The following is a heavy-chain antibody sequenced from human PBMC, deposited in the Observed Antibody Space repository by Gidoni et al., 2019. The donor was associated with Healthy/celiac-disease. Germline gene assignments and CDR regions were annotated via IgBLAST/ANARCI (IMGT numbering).Heavy chain of an antibody. D-gene: IGHD3-22*01. Sequence: EVQLVESGGGLVKPGGSLRLSCAASGFTFSNAWMSWVRQAPGKGLAWVGRIKSKTDGGTTDYAAPVTGRFTISRDDSKNTLYLQMNSLKTEDTAVYYCTTDPILSSGYYYWGQGTLVTVSS. V-gene: IGHV3-15*01. CDR1: GFTFSNAW. CDR2: IKSKTDGGTT. J-gene: IGHJ4*02. CDR3: TTDPILSSGYYY.